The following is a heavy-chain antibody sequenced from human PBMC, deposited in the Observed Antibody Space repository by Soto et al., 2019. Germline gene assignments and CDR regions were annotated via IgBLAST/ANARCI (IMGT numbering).Heavy chain of an antibody. V-gene: IGHV6-1*01. CDR1: GDSVSSNSAA. Sequence: SQTLSLTCARSGDSVSSNSAAWNRIRQSPSRGLEWLGRTYYRSKWYNDYAVSVKSRITINPDTSKNQFSLQLNSVTPEDTAVYYCAIYRIIWTPACFDLRCQGTLVTLSS. CDR2: TYYRSKWYN. CDR3: AIYRIIWTPACFDL. J-gene: IGHJ5*02. D-gene: IGHD1-1*01.